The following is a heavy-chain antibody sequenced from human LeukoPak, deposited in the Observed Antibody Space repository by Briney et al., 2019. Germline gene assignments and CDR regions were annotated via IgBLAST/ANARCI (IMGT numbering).Heavy chain of an antibody. CDR1: GYSFTSYW. CDR2: IYPGDSDT. J-gene: IGHJ3*02. Sequence: GESLKISCKGSGYSFTSYWIGWVRQMPGKGLEWMGIIYPGDSDTRYSPSFQGQVTISADKSISTAYLQWSSLKASDTAMYYCERHPYYYDSSGYYGDAFDIWGQGTMVTVSS. CDR3: ERHPYYYDSSGYYGDAFDI. V-gene: IGHV5-51*01. D-gene: IGHD3-22*01.